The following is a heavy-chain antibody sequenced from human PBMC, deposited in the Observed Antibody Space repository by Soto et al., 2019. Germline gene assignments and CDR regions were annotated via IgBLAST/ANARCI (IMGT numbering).Heavy chain of an antibody. V-gene: IGHV4-31*03. CDR3: ATDEYFGSEIDFYYYAMDV. D-gene: IGHD3-10*01. CDR1: GASISISGYF. J-gene: IGHJ6*02. Sequence: QVQLQESGPGLVKPSQTLSLTCTVSGASISISGYFWSWIRQHPGKGLEWIGHIYYNGSTYYNPSLKSRLTISVDTSKNEFSLRLTSVTAADTAVYFCATDEYFGSEIDFYYYAMDVWGQGTTVTVSS. CDR2: IYYNGST.